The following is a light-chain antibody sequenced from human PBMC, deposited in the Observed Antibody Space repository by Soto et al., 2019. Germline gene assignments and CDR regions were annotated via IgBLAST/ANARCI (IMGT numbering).Light chain of an antibody. Sequence: QSVLTQPAAVSGAPGQSITISCTGTGIDVGLYDYVSWYQQHPGKAPQLMISAVSNRPSGVSTRFSASKSGNPASLFISGLQAEDEADYYCSSYTSDSSSVFGSGTKLTVL. V-gene: IGLV2-14*01. J-gene: IGLJ1*01. CDR1: GIDVGLYDY. CDR3: SSYTSDSSSV. CDR2: AVS.